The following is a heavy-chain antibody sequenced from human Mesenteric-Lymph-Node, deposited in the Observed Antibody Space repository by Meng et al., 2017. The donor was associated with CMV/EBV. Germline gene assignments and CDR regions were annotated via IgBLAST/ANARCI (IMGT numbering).Heavy chain of an antibody. J-gene: IGHJ4*02. Sequence: QVQLQQWDAGLLKPSETLSLTCAVYGGSFSAYYWSRIRQPPGKGLEWIGEINHSGSTNYNPSLKSRITISVDTSKNQFSLKLTSVTAADTAVYFCASLAPLNNTKDKIPSGYWGQGTLVTVSS. CDR3: ASLAPLNNTKDKIPSGY. D-gene: IGHD1-14*01. CDR1: GGSFSAYY. V-gene: IGHV4-34*01. CDR2: INHSGST.